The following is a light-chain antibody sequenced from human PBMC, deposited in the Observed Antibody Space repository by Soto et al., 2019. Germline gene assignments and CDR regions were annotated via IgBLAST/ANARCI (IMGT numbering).Light chain of an antibody. CDR1: QSVSSSF. J-gene: IGKJ1*01. Sequence: TILTQSPGTLSLSPGDRVTLSCRTSQSVSSSFLAWYQQRPGQAPRLLIYGASSRATGIPDRFSGGGSGTDFTLTISRLEPEDFAVYYCQQYFTAPQTFGQGTKVEI. CDR3: QQYFTAPQT. V-gene: IGKV3-20*01. CDR2: GAS.